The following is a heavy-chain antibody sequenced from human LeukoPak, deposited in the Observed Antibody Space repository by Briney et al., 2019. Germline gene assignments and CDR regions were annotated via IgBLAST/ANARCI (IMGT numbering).Heavy chain of an antibody. CDR2: SYTRGCP. CDR3: ARSYFTWNWFDP. Sequence: SDTLFLNCTCTDGSILRYYRSWIGQPAGPGLDWIGRSYTRGCPNYNPPLKSRVTMSVDTSKNQCSLKLSSVTAADTAVYYCARSYFTWNWFDPWGQGTLVTVSS. V-gene: IGHV4-4*07. D-gene: IGHD2/OR15-2a*01. J-gene: IGHJ5*02. CDR1: DGSILRYY.